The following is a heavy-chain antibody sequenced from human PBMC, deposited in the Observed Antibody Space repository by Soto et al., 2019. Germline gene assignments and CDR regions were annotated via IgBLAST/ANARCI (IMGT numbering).Heavy chain of an antibody. J-gene: IGHJ6*03. V-gene: IGHV4-31*03. CDR1: GGSISSGGYY. D-gene: IGHD3-3*01. CDR2: IYYSGST. CDR3: ARDRGDLWSGYPNYYYYYMDV. Sequence: SETLSLTCTVSGGSISSGGYYWSWIRQHPGKGLEWIGYIYYSGSTYYNPSLKSRVTISVDTSKNQFSLKLSSVTAADTAVYYCARDRGDLWSGYPNYYYYYMDVWGKGTTVTVSS.